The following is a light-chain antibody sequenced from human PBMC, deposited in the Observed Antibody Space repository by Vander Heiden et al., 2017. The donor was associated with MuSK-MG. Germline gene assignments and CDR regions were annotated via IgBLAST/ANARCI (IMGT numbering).Light chain of an antibody. J-gene: IGKJ3*01. V-gene: IGKV3-20*01. Sequence: DIVLTQSPGTLSLSPGERATLSCRASQSVSSSYLAWYQQKPRPARRLLIDGASSGATGIPDRCSGSGAGKDFTLTSSRLEDEDVAVYYWQQNGSAPLAFGGGTKVDIK. CDR2: GAS. CDR1: QSVSSSY. CDR3: QQNGSAPLA.